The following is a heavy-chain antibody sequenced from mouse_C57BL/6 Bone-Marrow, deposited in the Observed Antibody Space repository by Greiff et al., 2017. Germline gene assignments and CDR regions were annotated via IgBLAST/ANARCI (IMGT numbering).Heavy chain of an antibody. Sequence: EVKVVESGGGLVKPGGSLKLSCAASGFTFSSYAMSWVRQTPEKRLEWVATISDGGSYTYYPDNVKGRFTISRDNATNNLYLQMSHLKSEDTAMYYCARDEMRDSSGYYWFAYWGQGTLVTVSA. V-gene: IGHV5-4*01. J-gene: IGHJ3*01. D-gene: IGHD3-2*02. CDR2: ISDGGSYT. CDR3: ARDEMRDSSGYYWFAY. CDR1: GFTFSSYA.